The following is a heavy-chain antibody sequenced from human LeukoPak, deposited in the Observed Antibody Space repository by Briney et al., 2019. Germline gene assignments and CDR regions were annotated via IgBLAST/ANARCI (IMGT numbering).Heavy chain of an antibody. CDR2: IYHTGTT. CDR1: GDSISDTSYY. CDR3: ARQECNGGSCYSRAIWFDP. Sequence: SETLSLTCNVSGDSISDTSYYWGWIRQPPGKGLEWIGSIYHTGTTYYSPSLKSRVTISVHTSKNQFSLKLSSVTAADTAVYYCARQECNGGSCYSRAIWFDPWGQGTLVTVSS. D-gene: IGHD2-15*01. V-gene: IGHV4-39*01. J-gene: IGHJ5*02.